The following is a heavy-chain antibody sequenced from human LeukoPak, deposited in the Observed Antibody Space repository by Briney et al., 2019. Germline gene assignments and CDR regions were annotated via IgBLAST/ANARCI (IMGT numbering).Heavy chain of an antibody. CDR2: INSNSGGT. Sequence: AASVKVSCMASGYTIINYYIHWVRQAPGRGLEWMGWINSNSGGTNYAQKFHGRVTMTRDTSISTAHMELSRLRSDDTAVYYCARGGSGSYFSWLDPWGQGTLVTVSS. J-gene: IGHJ5*02. CDR1: GYTIINYY. CDR3: ARGGSGSYFSWLDP. D-gene: IGHD3-10*01. V-gene: IGHV1-2*02.